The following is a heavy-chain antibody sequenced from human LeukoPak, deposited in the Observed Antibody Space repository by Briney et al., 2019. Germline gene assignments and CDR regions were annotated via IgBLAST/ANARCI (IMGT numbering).Heavy chain of an antibody. CDR1: GYTFTVYY. Sequence: ASVKVSYKASGYTFTVYYIYWVRQTPGQGLEWMGWINPNSGGTNYAQKFQGRVTMTRDTSISTAYMELSRLRSDDTAVYYCARDLTGAPPGYWGQGTLVTVSS. CDR3: ARDLTGAPPGY. V-gene: IGHV1-2*02. CDR2: INPNSGGT. J-gene: IGHJ4*02. D-gene: IGHD3-9*01.